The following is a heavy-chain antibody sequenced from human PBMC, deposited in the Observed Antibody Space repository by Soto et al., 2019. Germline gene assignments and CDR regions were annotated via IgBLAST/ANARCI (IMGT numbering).Heavy chain of an antibody. Sequence: GGSLRLSCAASGFSLRSHAMSWVRQAPGKGLEWVSSISGSSESTYYADSVKGRFTISRDNSKNTLYLQMNSLRVEDTAVYHCAKVPDYDFWSGHYGMDVWGQGTTVTVSS. J-gene: IGHJ6*02. V-gene: IGHV3-23*01. CDR2: ISGSSEST. CDR3: AKVPDYDFWSGHYGMDV. CDR1: GFSLRSHA. D-gene: IGHD3-3*01.